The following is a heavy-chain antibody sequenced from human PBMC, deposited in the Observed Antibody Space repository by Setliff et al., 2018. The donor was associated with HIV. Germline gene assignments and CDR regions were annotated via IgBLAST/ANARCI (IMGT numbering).Heavy chain of an antibody. CDR3: VRWGLPYGIDA. J-gene: IGHJ4*02. Sequence: SGGSLRLSCAASGFTFSTFWMGWVRQAPGKGREWVAHIKPDGSSKKYVDSVKGRFTISRDNAKDSLYLQMRSLRAEDTAVYYCVRWGLPYGIDAWGQGTLVTVSS. V-gene: IGHV3-7*01. CDR2: IKPDGSSK. D-gene: IGHD3-16*01. CDR1: GFTFSTFW.